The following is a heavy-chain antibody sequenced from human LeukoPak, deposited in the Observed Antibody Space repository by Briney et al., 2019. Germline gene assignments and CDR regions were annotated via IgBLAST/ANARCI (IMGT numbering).Heavy chain of an antibody. CDR2: ISDSGGST. CDR3: ATKHFDY. V-gene: IGHV3-23*01. CDR1: GFTLSSYA. J-gene: IGHJ4*02. Sequence: PGGSLRLSCGASGFTLSSYAMIGVRQAPGEGLEWVSTISDSGGSTYYADSVKGRFTLSRDNSKSTLSLQMNSLRADDTAIYYCATKHFDYWDQGHLVPVSS.